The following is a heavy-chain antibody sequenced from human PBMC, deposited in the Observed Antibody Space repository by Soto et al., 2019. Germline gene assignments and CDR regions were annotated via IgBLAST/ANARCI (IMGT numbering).Heavy chain of an antibody. CDR1: GFTFSSYG. CDR2: ISYDGSNK. D-gene: IGHD2-15*01. Sequence: GGSLRLSCAASGFTFSSYGMHWVRQAPGKGLEWVAVISYDGSNKYYADSVKGRFTISRDNPKNTLYLQMNSLRAEDAAVYYCAKDPSVVGIELDYWGQGTLVTVSS. CDR3: AKDPSVVGIELDY. J-gene: IGHJ4*02. V-gene: IGHV3-30*18.